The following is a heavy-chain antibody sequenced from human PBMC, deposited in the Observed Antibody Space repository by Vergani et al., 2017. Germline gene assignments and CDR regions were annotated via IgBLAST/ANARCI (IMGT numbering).Heavy chain of an antibody. V-gene: IGHV1-46*01. CDR1: GYAFTSHH. Sequence: QVQLVQSGAEVKKPGASVKVSCKASGYAFTSHHLQWVRQAPGQGFEWMGTINPSDGTTSYAQRFQGRVTLTRDTSTSTVYMELRSLRSDDTAIYYCALYGVKPNSNWFDPWGQGTLVSVSS. J-gene: IGHJ5*02. CDR2: INPSDGTT. D-gene: IGHD1-14*01. CDR3: ALYGVKPNSNWFDP.